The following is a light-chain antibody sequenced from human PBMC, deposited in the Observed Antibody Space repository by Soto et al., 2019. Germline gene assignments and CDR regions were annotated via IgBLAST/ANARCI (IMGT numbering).Light chain of an antibody. J-gene: IGKJ4*01. CDR3: QQNGSSPLS. CDR1: QSVSSN. V-gene: IGKV3-15*01. Sequence: EIVMTQSPATLSVSPGERATLSCRASQSVSSNLVWYQQKPGQAPRLLIYGASTRATGIPARFSGSGSGTDFTLTITRLEPEDFAVYYCQQNGSSPLSFGGGTKVDIK. CDR2: GAS.